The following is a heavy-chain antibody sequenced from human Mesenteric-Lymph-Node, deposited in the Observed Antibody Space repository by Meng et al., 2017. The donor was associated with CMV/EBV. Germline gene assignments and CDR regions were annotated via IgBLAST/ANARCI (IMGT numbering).Heavy chain of an antibody. J-gene: IGHJ4*02. CDR1: GYTFASCG. CDR3: AREVYCGSTSCYTEAPFDY. V-gene: IGHV1-18*01. D-gene: IGHD2-2*02. CDR2: INVYNGDT. Sequence: ASVQVFCKTSGYTFASCGISWVRQAPGQGLVWMGWINVYNGDTKYAQKVQSRVTLTTDTSTSTAYMELSSLTSDDTAVYYCAREVYCGSTSCYTEAPFDYWGQGTLVTVSS.